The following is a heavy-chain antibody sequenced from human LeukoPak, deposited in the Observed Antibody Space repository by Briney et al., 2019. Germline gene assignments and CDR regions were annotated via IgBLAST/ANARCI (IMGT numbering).Heavy chain of an antibody. CDR1: GFTFSSYG. V-gene: IGHV3-30*02. CDR3: AREQSKDGITGTTCAFDI. J-gene: IGHJ3*02. CDR2: IRYDGSNK. Sequence: GGSLRLSCAASGFTFSSYGMHWVRQAPGKGLEWVAFIRYDGSNKYYADSVKGRFTISRDNTKNSLYLEMNSLRAEDTAVYYCAREQSKDGITGTTCAFDIWGQGTMVTVSS. D-gene: IGHD1-20*01.